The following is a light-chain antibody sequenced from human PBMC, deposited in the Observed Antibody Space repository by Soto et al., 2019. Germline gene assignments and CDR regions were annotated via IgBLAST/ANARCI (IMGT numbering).Light chain of an antibody. J-gene: IGKJ1*01. Sequence: DIQMTQSPSSLSASVGDRVTITGRASQSISSYLNWYQQKPGKAPKRLIYAASSLQSGVPSRFSGSGSGTDFTLTISSLQPEDFATYYCKQSYITPRTFGQGSKVDI. CDR1: QSISSY. CDR3: KQSYITPRT. CDR2: AAS. V-gene: IGKV1-39*01.